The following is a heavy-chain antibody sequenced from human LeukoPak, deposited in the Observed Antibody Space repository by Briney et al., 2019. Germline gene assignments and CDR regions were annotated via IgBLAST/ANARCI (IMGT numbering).Heavy chain of an antibody. CDR2: INTNTGNP. J-gene: IGHJ3*02. CDR1: GYTFTSYA. D-gene: IGHD6-19*01. CDR3: ARDSSSGWYRVLDDAFDI. V-gene: IGHV7-4-1*02. Sequence: ASVKVSCKASGYTFTSYAMNWVRQAPGQGLEWMGWINTNTGNPTYAQGFTGRFVFSLDTSVSTAYLRISSLKAEDTAVYYCARDSSSGWYRVLDDAFDIWGQGTMVTVSS.